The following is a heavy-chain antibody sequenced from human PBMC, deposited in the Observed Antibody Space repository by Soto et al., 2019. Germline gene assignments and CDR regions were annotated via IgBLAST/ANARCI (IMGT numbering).Heavy chain of an antibody. V-gene: IGHV3-30*18. D-gene: IGHD3-10*01. CDR3: AKTGVSVVRGVPQGFDY. J-gene: IGHJ4*02. CDR1: GFSFNSYG. Sequence: QMQLVESGGGVVQPGRSLRLSCAASGFSFNSYGMHWVRQAPGKGLEWVAFISYDGTNKFYGDSVKGRFTISRDNSKSTLYLKMNSLRPEDTAVYYCAKTGVSVVRGVPQGFDYWGQGPLVTVSS. CDR2: ISYDGTNK.